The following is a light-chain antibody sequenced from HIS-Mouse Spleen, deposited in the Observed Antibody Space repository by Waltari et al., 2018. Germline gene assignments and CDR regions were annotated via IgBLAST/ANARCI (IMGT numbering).Light chain of an antibody. V-gene: IGKV3-11*01. J-gene: IGKJ4*01. CDR2: DAS. Sequence: EIVLTQSPATLSLSPGERATLSCRASQSVSSYLAWYQQKPGQAPRLLIYDASNRATGLPAGFSGSGSGTDFTLTISSLEPEDFAVYYCQQRSNWPPLTFGGGTKVEIK. CDR1: QSVSSY. CDR3: QQRSNWPPLT.